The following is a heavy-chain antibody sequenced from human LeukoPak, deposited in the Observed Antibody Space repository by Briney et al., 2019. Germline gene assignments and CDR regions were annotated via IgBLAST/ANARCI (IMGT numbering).Heavy chain of an antibody. Sequence: TGGSLRLSCAASGLIVSSNYMTWVRQAPGKGLEWVSVIYSGGRTFDADSVKGRFTISRDNVKNTVFLQMNSLRVEDTAVYYCATVSSSWLGYFQHWGQGTLVTVSS. V-gene: IGHV3-66*01. D-gene: IGHD6-13*01. CDR3: ATVSSSWLGYFQH. CDR2: IYSGGRT. CDR1: GLIVSSNY. J-gene: IGHJ1*01.